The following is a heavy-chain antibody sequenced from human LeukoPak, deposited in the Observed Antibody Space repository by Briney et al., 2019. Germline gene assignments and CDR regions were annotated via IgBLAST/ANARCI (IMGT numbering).Heavy chain of an antibody. CDR3: ATTSRHFDY. CDR1: GYSFTSYW. CDR2: VYPGDSET. J-gene: IGHJ4*02. Sequence: GESLKISCKGSGYSFTSYWIGWVRQMPGRGLEWMGIVYPGDSETRYSPSFQDQVTISADKSINTAYLQWSSLRASDTAIYYCATTSRHFDYWGQGTLPTVSS. V-gene: IGHV5-51*01. D-gene: IGHD6-6*01.